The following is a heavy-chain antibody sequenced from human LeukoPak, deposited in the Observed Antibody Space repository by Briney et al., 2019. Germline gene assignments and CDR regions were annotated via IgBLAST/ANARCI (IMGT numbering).Heavy chain of an antibody. V-gene: IGHV6-1*01. J-gene: IGHJ2*01. CDR1: GDSVSSKSAS. Sequence: SQALSLTCAISGDSVSSKSASWNWIRQSPSRGLEWLGRTYYRSKWYSESAVSVKSRITINPDTSKNQFSLQLNSVTPEDTAVYYCARAQGYLDLWGRGTLVTVS. CDR2: TYYRSKWYS. CDR3: ARAQGYLDL.